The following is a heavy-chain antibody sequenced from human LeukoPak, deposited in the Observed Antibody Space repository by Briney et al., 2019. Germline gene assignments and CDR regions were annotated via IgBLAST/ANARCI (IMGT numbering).Heavy chain of an antibody. D-gene: IGHD1-26*01. J-gene: IGHJ4*02. V-gene: IGHV4-59*01. Sequence: SETLSLTCTVSGGSISSYYWSWIRQPPGKGLEWIGYIYYSGSTNYNPSLKSRVTISVDTPKDQFSLKLSSVTAADTAVYYCAREGVGATTGFDYWGQGTLVTVSS. CDR2: IYYSGST. CDR3: AREGVGATTGFDY. CDR1: GGSISSYY.